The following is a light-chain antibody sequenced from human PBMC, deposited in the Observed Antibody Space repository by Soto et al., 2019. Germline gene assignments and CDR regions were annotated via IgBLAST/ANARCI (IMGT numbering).Light chain of an antibody. V-gene: IGLV2-14*01. CDR1: SSDVGSYNY. CDR3: SSYTSTSTLYV. Sequence: QSALTQPASVSGSPGQSITISCTGTSSDVGSYNYVSWYQQHPGKAPKLMISEVSNRPSGVSNRFSASKSGNTASLSISGLQAEDEADYYCSSYTSTSTLYVFGTGTKLTVL. CDR2: EVS. J-gene: IGLJ1*01.